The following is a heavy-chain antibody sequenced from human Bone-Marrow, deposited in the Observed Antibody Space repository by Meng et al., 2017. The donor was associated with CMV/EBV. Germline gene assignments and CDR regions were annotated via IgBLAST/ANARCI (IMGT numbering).Heavy chain of an antibody. CDR2: IYHSGST. CDR1: AGSISSSSYY. J-gene: IGHJ5*02. CDR3: ARVGYAVRGGDWFDP. V-gene: IGHV4-39*07. Sequence: SETLSLTCTVSAGSISSSSYYWGWIRQPPGKGLEWIGSIYHSGSTYYNPSLKSRVTISVDTAKNQFSLKLSSVTAADTDVYYCARVGYAVRGGDWFDPWGQGTLVTVSS. D-gene: IGHD3-10*01.